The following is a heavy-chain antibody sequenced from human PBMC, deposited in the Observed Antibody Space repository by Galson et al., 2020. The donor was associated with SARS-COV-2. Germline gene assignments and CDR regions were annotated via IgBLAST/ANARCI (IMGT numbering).Heavy chain of an antibody. D-gene: IGHD6-13*01. CDR1: GYTFTGYY. Sequence: ASVKVSCKASGYTFTGYYMHWVRQAPGQGLEWMGWINPNSGGTNYAQKFQGWVTMTRDTSISTAYMELSRLRSDDTAVYYCARDSGIAAGGFDPWGQGTLVTVSS. V-gene: IGHV1-2*04. CDR2: INPNSGGT. CDR3: ARDSGIAAGGFDP. J-gene: IGHJ5*02.